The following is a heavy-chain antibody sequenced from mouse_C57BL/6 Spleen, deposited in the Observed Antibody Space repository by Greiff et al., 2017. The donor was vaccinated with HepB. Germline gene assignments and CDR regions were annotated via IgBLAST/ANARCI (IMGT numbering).Heavy chain of an antibody. D-gene: IGHD1-1*01. CDR2: ISSGGSYT. J-gene: IGHJ1*03. V-gene: IGHV5-6*01. CDR3: ARHLSYGSSYRYFDV. Sequence: EVKVVESGGDLVKPGGSLKLSCAASGFTFSSYGMSWVRQTPDKRLEWVATISSGGSYTYYPDSVKGRFTISRDNAKNTLYLQMSSLKSEDTAMYYCARHLSYGSSYRYFDVWGTGTTVTVSS. CDR1: GFTFSSYG.